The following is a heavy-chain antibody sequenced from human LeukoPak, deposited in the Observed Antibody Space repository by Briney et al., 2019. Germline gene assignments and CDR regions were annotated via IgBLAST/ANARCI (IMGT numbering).Heavy chain of an antibody. D-gene: IGHD6-6*01. Sequence: GGSLRLSCAASGFTFSDYYMSWIRQAPGKGLEWVSYISSSGSTIYYADSVKGRFTISRDNAKNSLYLQMISLRAEDTAVYYCARWSQFGSSSVGAHHFDYWGQGTLVTVSS. CDR3: ARWSQFGSSSVGAHHFDY. CDR1: GFTFSDYY. V-gene: IGHV3-11*04. J-gene: IGHJ4*02. CDR2: ISSSGSTI.